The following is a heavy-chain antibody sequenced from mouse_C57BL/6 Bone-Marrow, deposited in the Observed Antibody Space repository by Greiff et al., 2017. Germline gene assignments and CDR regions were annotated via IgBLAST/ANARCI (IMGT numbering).Heavy chain of an antibody. CDR3: ARTGGNQDRYFDV. CDR2: IYPCSGNT. CDR1: GYTFTSYG. Sequence: QVQLKQSGAELVRPGASVKLSCKASGYTFTSYGISWVKQRPGQGLEWIGEIYPCSGNTYYNEKFKGKATLTADKSSSTAYMELRSLTSEDSAVYFCARTGGNQDRYFDVWGTGTTVTVSS. D-gene: IGHD1-1*02. V-gene: IGHV1-81*01. J-gene: IGHJ1*03.